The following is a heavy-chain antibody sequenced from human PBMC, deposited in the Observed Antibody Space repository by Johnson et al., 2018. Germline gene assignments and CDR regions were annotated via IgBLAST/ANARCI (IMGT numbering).Heavy chain of an antibody. Sequence: QLQLQESGPGLVKPSETLSLTCTVSNDSISNFPWSWMRQPPGKGLEWIGDISYNGPANDNPSLTSRVSLSIDTSKHRFSLKLKSLTAADTAVYYCARFPRSYYVWSLGFDYWGQGTRVAVSS. CDR3: ARFPRSYYVWSLGFDY. J-gene: IGHJ4*02. V-gene: IGHV4-59*01. CDR2: ISYNGPA. CDR1: NDSISNFP. D-gene: IGHD3-10*02.